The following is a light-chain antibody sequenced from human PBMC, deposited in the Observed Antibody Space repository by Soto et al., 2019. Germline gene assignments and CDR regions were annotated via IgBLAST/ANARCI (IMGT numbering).Light chain of an antibody. Sequence: EIVMTQSPATLSVSPGERVTLYCRASQSVFTNLAWSQHKPGQAPRLLIYGASTRATGLPARFSGSGSGTEFTLTISSLQSEDFALYYCQQYNNWPYTFGQGTKLEIK. CDR3: QQYNNWPYT. CDR2: GAS. V-gene: IGKV3-15*01. J-gene: IGKJ2*01. CDR1: QSVFTN.